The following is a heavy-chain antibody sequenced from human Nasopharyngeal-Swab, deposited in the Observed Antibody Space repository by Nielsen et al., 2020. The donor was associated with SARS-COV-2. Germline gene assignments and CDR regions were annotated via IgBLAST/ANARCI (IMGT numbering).Heavy chain of an antibody. D-gene: IGHD3-3*01. Sequence: GGSLRLSCEASGFTFSSYAMTWVRQAPGKGLEWVSGISGSGGSTYYADSVKGRYTIFRDNSKNTLYLQMNSLRAEDTAVYFCAKDRDYDSWRGFPVRLDPWGQGTLVTVSS. J-gene: IGHJ5*02. CDR1: GFTFSSYA. V-gene: IGHV3-23*01. CDR3: AKDRDYDSWRGFPVRLDP. CDR2: ISGSGGST.